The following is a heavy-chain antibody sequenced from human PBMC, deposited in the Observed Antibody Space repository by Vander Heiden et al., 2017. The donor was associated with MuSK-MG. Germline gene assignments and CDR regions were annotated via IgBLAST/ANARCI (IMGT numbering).Heavy chain of an antibody. CDR2: IDYSGST. CDR1: GGSISSSSYY. Sequence: QLQLQESGTGLVKPSETLSLTCTVSGGSISSSSYYWGWIRQPPGKGLEWIGSIDYSGSTYYNPPLKSRVTISVDTSKNQFSLKLSSVTAADTAVYYCATLPLPPLYGSGSYHAFDIWGQGTMVTVSS. D-gene: IGHD3-10*01. V-gene: IGHV4-39*07. J-gene: IGHJ3*02. CDR3: ATLPLPPLYGSGSYHAFDI.